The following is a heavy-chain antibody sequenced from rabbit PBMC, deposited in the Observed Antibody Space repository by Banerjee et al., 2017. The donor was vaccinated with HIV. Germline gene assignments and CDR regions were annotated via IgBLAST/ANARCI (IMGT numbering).Heavy chain of an antibody. V-gene: IGHV1S40*01. J-gene: IGHJ4*01. Sequence: QALEESGGDMVQPEGSLTLTCTASGFDFSGNAMSWVRQAPGKGLEWIGCIWTDSSGSTYYASWAKGRFTISKTSSTTVTLQMTSLTAADTASYFFARGDWYTGIDYNYLWGPVTLVTVS. CDR3: ARGDWYTGIDYNYL. CDR2: IWTDSSGST. D-gene: IGHD7-1*01. CDR1: GFDFSGNA.